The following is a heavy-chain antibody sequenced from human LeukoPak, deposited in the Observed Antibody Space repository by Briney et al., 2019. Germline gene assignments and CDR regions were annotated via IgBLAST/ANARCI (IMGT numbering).Heavy chain of an antibody. CDR2: ISSSGSTI. CDR3: ARETAYCGGDCYSAFDY. D-gene: IGHD2-21*02. CDR1: GFTFSSYE. Sequence: GGSLRPSCAASGFTFSSYEMNWVRQAPGKGLEWVSYISSSGSTIYYADSVKGRFTISRDNAKNSLYLQMNSLRAEDTAVYYCARETAYCGGDCYSAFDYWGQGTLVTVSS. J-gene: IGHJ4*02. V-gene: IGHV3-48*03.